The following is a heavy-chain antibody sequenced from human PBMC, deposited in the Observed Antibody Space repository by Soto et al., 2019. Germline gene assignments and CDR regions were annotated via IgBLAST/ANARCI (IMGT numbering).Heavy chain of an antibody. CDR1: GYTFTSYG. D-gene: IGHD6-13*01. CDR2: ISAYNGNT. V-gene: IGHV1-18*01. J-gene: IGHJ6*02. Sequence: ASVKVSCKASGYTFTSYGINWVRQAPGQGLEWMGWISAYNGNTNYAQKLQGRVTMTTDTSTSTAYMELRSLRSDDTAVYYCARVVDEAAAGEPGYYYYGMDVWGQGTTVTVSS. CDR3: ARVVDEAAAGEPGYYYYGMDV.